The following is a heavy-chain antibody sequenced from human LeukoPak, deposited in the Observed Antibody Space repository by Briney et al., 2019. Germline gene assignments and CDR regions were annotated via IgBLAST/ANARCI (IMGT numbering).Heavy chain of an antibody. CDR2: IYVGGGA. V-gene: IGHV3-66*01. J-gene: IGHJ4*02. CDR3: ARAADGSGSYYEYYFDY. Sequence: GGSLRLSCAASGFTVSDNYMSWVRQAPGKGLEWVSVIYVGGGAYYADSMKGRFTISRDNSKNTLYLQIKSLRAEDTAVYYCARAADGSGSYYEYYFDYWGQGTLVTVSS. D-gene: IGHD3-10*01. CDR1: GFTVSDNY.